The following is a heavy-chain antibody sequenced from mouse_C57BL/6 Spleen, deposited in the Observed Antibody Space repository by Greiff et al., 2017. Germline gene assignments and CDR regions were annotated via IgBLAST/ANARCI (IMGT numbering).Heavy chain of an antibody. D-gene: IGHD1-1*01. Sequence: QVQLQQSGAELMKPGASVKLSCKATGYTFTGYWIEWVKQRPGHGLEWIGEILPGSGSTNYNEKFKGKATFTADTSSNTAYMQLSSLTTEDSAIYYCARWAYYYGSSYYAMDYWGQGTSVTVSS. V-gene: IGHV1-9*01. CDR2: ILPGSGST. J-gene: IGHJ4*01. CDR3: ARWAYYYGSSYYAMDY. CDR1: GYTFTGYW.